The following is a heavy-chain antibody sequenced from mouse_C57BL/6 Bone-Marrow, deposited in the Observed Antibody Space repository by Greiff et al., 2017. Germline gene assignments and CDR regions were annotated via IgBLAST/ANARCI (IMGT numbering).Heavy chain of an antibody. J-gene: IGHJ1*03. CDR1: GYTFTSYW. CDR3: ARPHYYGSSFWYFDV. D-gene: IGHD1-1*01. Sequence: QVQLQQPGAELVKPGASVKMSCKASGYTFTSYWITWVKQRPGQGLEWIGDIYPGSGSTNYNEKFKSKDTLTVDTSSSTAYMQLSSLTSEDSAVYYCARPHYYGSSFWYFDVWGTGTTVTVSS. V-gene: IGHV1-55*01. CDR2: IYPGSGST.